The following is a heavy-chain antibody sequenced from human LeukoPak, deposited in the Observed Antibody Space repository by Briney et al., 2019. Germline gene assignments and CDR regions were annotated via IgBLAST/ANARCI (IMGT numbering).Heavy chain of an antibody. J-gene: IGHJ4*02. CDR2: IYWDDGE. D-gene: IGHD3-10*01. Sequence: ESGPTLVKPPQTLTLTCTFSGFSLNTHGVGVGWIRQPPGKALEWLALIYWDDGERYNPSLRSRLTISKDTSKNQVVLTMTNMDPVDTATYYCAHRHDLRGVVVTFDSWGQGTLVTVSS. CDR3: AHRHDLRGVVVTFDS. V-gene: IGHV2-5*02. CDR1: GFSLNTHGVG.